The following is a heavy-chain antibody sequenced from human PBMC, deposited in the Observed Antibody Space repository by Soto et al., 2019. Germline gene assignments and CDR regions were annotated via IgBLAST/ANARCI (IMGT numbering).Heavy chain of an antibody. CDR3: ARRGYCSGGSCYSYYYGMDV. D-gene: IGHD2-15*01. J-gene: IGHJ6*02. Sequence: ASVKVSCKASGGTFSSYAISWVRQAPGQGLEWMGGIIPIFGTANYAQKFQGRVTITADKSTSTAYMELSSLRSEDTAVYYCARRGYCSGGSCYSYYYGMDVWGQGTTVTVSS. CDR2: IIPIFGTA. V-gene: IGHV1-69*06. CDR1: GGTFSSYA.